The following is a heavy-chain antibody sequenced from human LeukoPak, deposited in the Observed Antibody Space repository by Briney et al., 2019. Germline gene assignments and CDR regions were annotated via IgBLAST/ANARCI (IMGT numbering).Heavy chain of an antibody. CDR2: ISGSGGST. CDR3: AKARGFAEFDY. Sequence: GGSLRLSCATSGFTFTSHAMTWVRQAPGKGLEWVSAISGSGGSTYYADSVKGRFTISRDNSKDTLYLQMNSLRAEDTALYFCAKARGFAEFDYWGQGTLVTVSS. D-gene: IGHD3-10*01. V-gene: IGHV3-23*01. J-gene: IGHJ4*02. CDR1: GFTFTSHA.